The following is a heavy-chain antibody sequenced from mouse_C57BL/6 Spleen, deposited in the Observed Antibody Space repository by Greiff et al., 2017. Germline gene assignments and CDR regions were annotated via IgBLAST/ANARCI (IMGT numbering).Heavy chain of an antibody. V-gene: IGHV1-42*01. CDR2: INPSTGGT. CDR3: ARSGTRYFDV. Sequence: VQLQQSGPELVKPGASVKIYCKASGYSFTGYYMNWVKQSPEKSLEWIGEINPSTGGTTYNQKFKAKATLTVDKSSSTAYMQLKSLTSEDSAVYYCARSGTRYFDVWGTGTTVTVSS. J-gene: IGHJ1*03. CDR1: GYSFTGYY. D-gene: IGHD2-14*01.